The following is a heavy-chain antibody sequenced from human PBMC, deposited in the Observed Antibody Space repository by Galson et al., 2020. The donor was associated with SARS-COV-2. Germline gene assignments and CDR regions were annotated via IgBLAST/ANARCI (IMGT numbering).Heavy chain of an antibody. CDR3: ARFTYFDMVTTKHMRHFDY. Sequence: SETLSLTCSVSGGSIGGFYWGWIRQSPGKGLEWIGYIYYTGGTNYSPSLKSRVTISLDTPNTQFSLRLTSVTAADTAVYYCARFTYFDMVTTKHMRHFDYWGPGMLVTVSS. CDR1: GGSIGGFY. D-gene: IGHD3-9*01. V-gene: IGHV4-59*01. CDR2: IYYTGGT. J-gene: IGHJ4*02.